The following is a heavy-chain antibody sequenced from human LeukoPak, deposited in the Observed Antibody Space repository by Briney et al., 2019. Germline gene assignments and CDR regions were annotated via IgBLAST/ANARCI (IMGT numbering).Heavy chain of an antibody. V-gene: IGHV4-4*02. D-gene: IGHD2-15*01. J-gene: IGHJ4*02. CDR1: GGSISSSNW. CDR2: IYHSGST. CDR3: AIAGYCSGDSCCPGY. Sequence: QTSGTLSLTCAVSGGSISSSNWWSWARQPPGKGLEWIGNIYHSGSTNYNPSLRSRVTMSLDKSTNQFSLKLTSVTAADTAVYFCAIAGYCSGDSCCPGYWGQGNLVTVSS.